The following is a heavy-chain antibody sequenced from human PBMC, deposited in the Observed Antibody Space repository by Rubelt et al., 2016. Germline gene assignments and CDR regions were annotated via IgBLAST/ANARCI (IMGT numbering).Heavy chain of an antibody. CDR2: IIPILGIA. V-gene: IGHV1-69*04. Sequence: QVQLVQSGAEVKKPGSSVKVSCKASGGTFSSYAISWVRQAPGQGLEWMGRIIPILGIANYAQKFQGRVTMTADKSTSTAYMELRSLRSDDTAVYYCARLTSTNWNELADYWGQGTLVTVSS. J-gene: IGHJ4*02. CDR3: ARLTSTNWNELADY. D-gene: IGHD1-1*01. CDR1: GGTFSSYA.